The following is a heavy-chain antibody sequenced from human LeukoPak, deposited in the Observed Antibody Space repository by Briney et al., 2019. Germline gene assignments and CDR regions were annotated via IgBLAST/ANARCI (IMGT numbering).Heavy chain of an antibody. Sequence: PSETLSLTCTVSGGSISSSSYYWGWIRQPPGKGLEWIGSIYYSGSTYYNPSLKSRVTISVDTSKNQFSLKLNSVTAADTAVYYCASLWIQLWSKRGGVIDYWGQGALVTVSS. D-gene: IGHD5-18*01. CDR1: GGSISSSSYY. CDR2: IYYSGST. J-gene: IGHJ4*02. V-gene: IGHV4-39*01. CDR3: ASLWIQLWSKRGGVIDY.